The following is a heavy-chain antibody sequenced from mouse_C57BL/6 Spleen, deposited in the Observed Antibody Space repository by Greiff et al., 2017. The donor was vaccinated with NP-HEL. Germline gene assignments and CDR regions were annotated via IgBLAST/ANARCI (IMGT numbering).Heavy chain of an antibody. D-gene: IGHD2-4*01. CDR3: AREGGDYDGAIDY. V-gene: IGHV1-64*01. Sequence: QVQLQQPGAELVKPGASVKLSCKASGYTFTSYWMHWVKQRPGQGLEWIGMIHPNSGSTNYNEKFKSKATLTVDKSSSTAYMQLSSLTSEDSAVYYCAREGGDYDGAIDYWGQGTTLTVSS. CDR2: IHPNSGST. J-gene: IGHJ2*01. CDR1: GYTFTSYW.